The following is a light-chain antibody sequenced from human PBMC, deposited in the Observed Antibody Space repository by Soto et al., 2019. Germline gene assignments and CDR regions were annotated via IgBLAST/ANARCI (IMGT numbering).Light chain of an antibody. CDR2: DVN. V-gene: IGLV2-14*03. CDR3: SSHSSSSTLVV. CDR1: SSDVGGYNY. Sequence: SALTQPASMSGSPGQSITISCTGTSSDVGGYNYVSWYRQHPGKAPKLMIYDVNNRPSGVSNRFSGSKSGNTASLTISGLQAEDEADYYCSSHSSSSTLVVFGGGTKLTVL. J-gene: IGLJ2*01.